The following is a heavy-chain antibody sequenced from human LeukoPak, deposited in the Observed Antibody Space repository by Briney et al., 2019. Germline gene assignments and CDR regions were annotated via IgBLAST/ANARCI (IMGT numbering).Heavy chain of an antibody. CDR2: INHSGST. CDR3: ARCYCSSTSCPIDY. CDR1: GGSFSGYY. D-gene: IGHD2-2*01. Sequence: SETLSLTCAVYGGSFSGYYWSWIRQPPGKGLEWIGEINHSGSTNYNPSLKSRVTISVDTSKNQCSLKLSSVTAADTAVYYCARCYCSSTSCPIDYWGQGTLVTVSS. J-gene: IGHJ4*02. V-gene: IGHV4-34*01.